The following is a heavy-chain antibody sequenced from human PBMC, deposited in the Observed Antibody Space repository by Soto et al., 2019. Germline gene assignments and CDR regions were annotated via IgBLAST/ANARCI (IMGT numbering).Heavy chain of an antibody. Sequence: QVQLVESGGGVVQPGRSLRLSCAASGFTFSSYGMQWVRQAPGKGLEWVAVIWYDGSNKYYADSVKGRFTISRDNSKNTLYLQMNSLRAEDTAVYYCARDEAAAGTDYWGQGTLVTVSS. J-gene: IGHJ4*02. CDR2: IWYDGSNK. D-gene: IGHD6-13*01. CDR3: ARDEAAAGTDY. CDR1: GFTFSSYG. V-gene: IGHV3-33*01.